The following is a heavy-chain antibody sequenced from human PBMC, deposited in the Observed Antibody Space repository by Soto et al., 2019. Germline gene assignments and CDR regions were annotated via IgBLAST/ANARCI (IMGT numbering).Heavy chain of an antibody. Sequence: SETLSLTCIVSGGSISSGTYFWIWIRQHPGEVLAWIGYSSSSGIAEYTSSLQSRVAISVATSKNGFFLRLSSVTAAATAVYYRARDSLYESGCYSYFHHWGQGALVTVSS. D-gene: IGHD3-10*01. CDR2: SSSSGIA. J-gene: IGHJ4*02. CDR3: ARDSLYESGCYSYFHH. CDR1: GGSISSGTYF. V-gene: IGHV4-31*02.